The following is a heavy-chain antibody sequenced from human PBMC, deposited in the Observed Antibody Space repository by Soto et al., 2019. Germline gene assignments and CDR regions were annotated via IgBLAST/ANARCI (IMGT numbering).Heavy chain of an antibody. D-gene: IGHD6-19*01. Sequence: LQLQKWAQGLLKPSKTRSLPGFFLGGPIGRTGWVWARKPPGNGLEWIGEIHHSGTTNYNPSLRSRVTISVDKSKNQLSLNLNSVTAADTAFYYCARHIALATMRGFDYWGQGTLVTVSS. CDR1: GGPIGRTG. CDR3: ARHIALATMRGFDY. J-gene: IGHJ4*02. CDR2: IHHSGTT. V-gene: IGHV4-4*02.